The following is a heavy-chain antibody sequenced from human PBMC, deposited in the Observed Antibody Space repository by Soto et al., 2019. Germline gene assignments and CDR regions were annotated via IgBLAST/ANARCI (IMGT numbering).Heavy chain of an antibody. J-gene: IGHJ5*02. CDR1: GFTFNSYV. CDR2: ISGNGGTT. D-gene: IGHD2-21*02. CDR3: AKNGCGGDCYSSVAGNWFDP. V-gene: IGHV3-23*01. Sequence: EEQLLESGGGLVQPGGSLTLSCAASGFTFNSYVMSWVRQAPGKGLEWISIISGNGGTTDYADSVKGRFTISRDNSNNTLYLQMKSLRPDDTAVYYCAKNGCGGDCYSSVAGNWFDPWGQGTLVTVSS.